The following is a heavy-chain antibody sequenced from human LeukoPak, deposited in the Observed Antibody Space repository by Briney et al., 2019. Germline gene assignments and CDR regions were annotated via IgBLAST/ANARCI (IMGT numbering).Heavy chain of an antibody. D-gene: IGHD6-19*01. J-gene: IGHJ4*02. CDR3: AVYSSGWTFDY. Sequence: ASVKVSCKASGYTFTGYYMHWLRQAPGQGLEWMGRINPNSGGTNYAQKLQGRVTMTRDTSISTAYMELSRLRSGDTAVYYCAVYSSGWTFDYWGQGTLVTVSS. CDR2: INPNSGGT. CDR1: GYTFTGYY. V-gene: IGHV1-2*06.